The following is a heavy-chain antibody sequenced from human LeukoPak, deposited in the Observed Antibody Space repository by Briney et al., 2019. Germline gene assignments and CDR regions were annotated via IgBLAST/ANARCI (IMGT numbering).Heavy chain of an antibody. CDR3: AGGVGGGWGSARYELEAFDI. V-gene: IGHV4-59*01. CDR1: GGSISSYY. J-gene: IGHJ3*02. D-gene: IGHD1-1*01. Sequence: PSETLSLTCTVSGGSISSYYWSWIRQPPGKGLEWIGYIYYSGSTNYNPSLKSRVTISVDTSKNQFSLKLSSVTAADTAVYCCAGGVGGGWGSARYELEAFDIWGQGTMVTVSS. CDR2: IYYSGST.